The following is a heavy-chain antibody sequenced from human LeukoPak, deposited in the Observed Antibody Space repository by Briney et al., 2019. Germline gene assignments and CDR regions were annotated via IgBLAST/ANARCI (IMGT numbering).Heavy chain of an antibody. D-gene: IGHD6-6*01. V-gene: IGHV1-2*02. CDR2: INPNSGGT. J-gene: IGHJ4*02. CDR3: ATSPGLGYSSSLTGVDY. CDR1: GYTFTGYY. Sequence: EASVKVSCKASGYTFTGYYMHWVRQAPGQGLEWMGWINPNSGGTNYAQKFQGRVTMTRDTSISTAYMELSRLRSDDTAVYYCATSPGLGYSSSLTGVDYWGQGTLVTVSS.